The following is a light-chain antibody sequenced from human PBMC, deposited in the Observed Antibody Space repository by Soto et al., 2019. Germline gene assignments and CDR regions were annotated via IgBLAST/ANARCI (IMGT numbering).Light chain of an antibody. V-gene: IGKV3-15*01. Sequence: EIVLTQSPATLSLSPGERATLSCRASQSVSSYLAWYQQKPGQAPRLLIYGAPTRATGIPARFSGSGSGTEFTLTISSLQSEDFAVYYCQQHDNGWAFGQGTKVDIK. J-gene: IGKJ1*01. CDR2: GAP. CDR3: QQHDNGWA. CDR1: QSVSSY.